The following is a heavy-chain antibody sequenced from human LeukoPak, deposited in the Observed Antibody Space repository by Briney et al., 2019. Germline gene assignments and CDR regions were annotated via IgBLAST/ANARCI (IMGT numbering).Heavy chain of an antibody. D-gene: IGHD5-18*01. CDR3: ARVVDTAMVTNHDAFDT. V-gene: IGHV4-34*01. CDR1: GGSFSSYY. Sequence: SETLSLTCAVYGGSFSSYYWSWIRQPPGKGLEWIGEINHSGSTNYNPSLKSRVTISVDTSKNQFSLKLSSVTAADTAVYYCARVVDTAMVTNHDAFDTWGQGTMVTVSS. J-gene: IGHJ3*02. CDR2: INHSGST.